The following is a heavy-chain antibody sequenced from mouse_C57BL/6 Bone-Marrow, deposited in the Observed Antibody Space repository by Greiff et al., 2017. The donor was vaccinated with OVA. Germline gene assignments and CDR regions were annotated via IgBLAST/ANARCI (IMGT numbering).Heavy chain of an antibody. D-gene: IGHD1-1*01. CDR2: IHPNSGST. J-gene: IGHJ3*01. CDR3: ARIPYYYGSSCAY. V-gene: IGHV1-64*01. CDR1: GYTFTSYW. Sequence: QVQLQQPGAELVKPGASVTLSCKASGYTFTSYWMHWVKQRPGQGLEWIGMIHPNSGSTNYNEKFKSKATLTVDKSSSTAYMQLSSLTSEDSAVYYCARIPYYYGSSCAYWGQGTLVTVSA.